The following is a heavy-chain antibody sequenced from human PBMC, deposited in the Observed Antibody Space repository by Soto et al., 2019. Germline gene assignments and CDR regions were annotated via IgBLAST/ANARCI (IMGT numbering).Heavy chain of an antibody. D-gene: IGHD4-17*01. CDR2: INAGNGNT. V-gene: IGHV1-3*01. CDR3: ARVQHGDSTNGAFDI. J-gene: IGHJ3*02. Sequence: ASVKVSCKASGYTFTSYAMHWVRQAPGQRLEWMGWINAGNGNTKYSQKFQGSVTITRDTSASTAYMELRSLRSEDTAVYYCARVQHGDSTNGAFDIWGQGTMVTVSS. CDR1: GYTFTSYA.